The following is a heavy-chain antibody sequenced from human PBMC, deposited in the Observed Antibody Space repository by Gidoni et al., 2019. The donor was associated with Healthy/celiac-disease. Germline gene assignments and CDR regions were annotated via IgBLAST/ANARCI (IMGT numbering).Heavy chain of an antibody. CDR2: IYPGDSDT. D-gene: IGHD6-19*01. J-gene: IGHJ4*02. CDR3: ARTSSGYSSGWYHDPFDY. V-gene: IGHV5-51*01. Sequence: EVQLVQSGAEVKKPGESLKISCKGSGYSFTSYWIGWVRQMPGKGLEWMGIIYPGDSDTRYSPSFQGQVTISADKSISTAYLQWSSLKASDTAMYYCARTSSGYSSGWYHDPFDYWGQGTLVTVSS. CDR1: GYSFTSYW.